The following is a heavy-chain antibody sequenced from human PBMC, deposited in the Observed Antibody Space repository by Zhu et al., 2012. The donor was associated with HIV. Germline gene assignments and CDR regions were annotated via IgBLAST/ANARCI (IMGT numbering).Heavy chain of an antibody. V-gene: IGHV4-59*08. D-gene: IGHD1-1*01. CDR1: GGSMSNHY. Sequence: QVQLQESGPQLVKPSETLSLTCTVSGGSMSNHYWNWVRQPPGKGLQWIGYMYSSGSTKYNFSPKRRVAISLDMSKNQFSLNLSSVTTADTAVYYCARSVKGQLVFDSWGQGALVTVSS. J-gene: IGHJ4*02. CDR2: MYSSGST. CDR3: ARSVKGQLVFDS.